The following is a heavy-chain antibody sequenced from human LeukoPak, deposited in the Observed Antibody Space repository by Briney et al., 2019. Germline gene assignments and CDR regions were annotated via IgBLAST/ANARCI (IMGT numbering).Heavy chain of an antibody. D-gene: IGHD6-13*01. V-gene: IGHV3-23*01. CDR2: ISGSAGST. CDR1: GFTFSTYA. J-gene: IGHJ5*02. CDR3: AKAPAGPEYSSSWKFGYNWFDP. Sequence: GGSLRLSCAASGFTFSTYAMSWVRQAPGKGLEWVSGISGSAGSTYYADSVKGRFTISRDNSKSTLSLQMNSLRAEDTAVYYCAKAPAGPEYSSSWKFGYNWFDPWGQGTLVTVSS.